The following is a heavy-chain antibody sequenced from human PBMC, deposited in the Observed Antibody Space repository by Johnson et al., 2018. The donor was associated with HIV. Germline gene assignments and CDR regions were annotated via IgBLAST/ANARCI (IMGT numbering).Heavy chain of an antibody. CDR3: ARERGISGAFDI. CDR2: ISYDGSNK. V-gene: IGHV3-30*04. Sequence: QVQLVESGGALVQPGGSLRLSCAASGFTFSSYAMHWVRQAPGKGLEWVAVISYDGSNKYYADSVKGRFTISRDNSKNTLYLQMNSRRAEDTAVYYCARERGISGAFDIWGQGTMVTVS. D-gene: IGHD3-10*01. J-gene: IGHJ3*02. CDR1: GFTFSSYA.